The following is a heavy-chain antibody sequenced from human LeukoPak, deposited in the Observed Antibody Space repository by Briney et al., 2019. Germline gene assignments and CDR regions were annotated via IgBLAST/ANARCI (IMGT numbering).Heavy chain of an antibody. Sequence: SETLSLTCAVYGESFSSYYWSWIRQPPGKGLEWIGEINHSGSTNYNPSLKSRVTISVDTSKNQFSLKLSSVTAADTAVYYCARGLYDFWSGYYNNYFDYWGQGTLVTVSS. J-gene: IGHJ4*02. D-gene: IGHD3-3*01. CDR1: GESFSSYY. V-gene: IGHV4-34*01. CDR3: ARGLYDFWSGYYNNYFDY. CDR2: INHSGST.